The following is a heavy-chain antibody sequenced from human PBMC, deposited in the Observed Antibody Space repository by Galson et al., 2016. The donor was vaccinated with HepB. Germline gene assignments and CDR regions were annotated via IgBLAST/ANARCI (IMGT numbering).Heavy chain of an antibody. D-gene: IGHD6-6*01. CDR2: IYFNGNT. CDR3: ARHITAARWFDP. J-gene: IGHJ5*02. Sequence: SETLSLTCTVSNVSIRSTSYYWGWIRQSPEKGLEWIGSIYFNGNTYYNPSLMSRASISVDTSNNQFSLKFNSMTAADTAVYYCARHITAARWFDPWGQGNLVTVSS. CDR1: NVSIRSTSYY. V-gene: IGHV4-39*01.